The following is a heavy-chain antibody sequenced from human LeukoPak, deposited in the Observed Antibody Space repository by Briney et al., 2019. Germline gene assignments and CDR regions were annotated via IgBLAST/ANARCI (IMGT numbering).Heavy chain of an antibody. CDR1: GFTVSSTY. J-gene: IGHJ4*02. V-gene: IGHV3-66*01. Sequence: GGSLRLSCAASGFTVSSTYMSWVRQAPGKGLEWVSVIYTGSNTDYADAVKGRFTISRDNSKNTLYLQMNSLRAEDTAVYYCARGRYFDYWGQGTLVTVSS. CDR2: IYTGSNT. CDR3: ARGRYFDY.